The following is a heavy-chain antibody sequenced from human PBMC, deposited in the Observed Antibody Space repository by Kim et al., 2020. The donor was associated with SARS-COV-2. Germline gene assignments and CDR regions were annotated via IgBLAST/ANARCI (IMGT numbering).Heavy chain of an antibody. CDR2: ISYDGSNK. J-gene: IGHJ6*02. CDR3: ARETEIDGELLTGDYYGMDV. Sequence: GGSLRLSCAASGFTFSSYAMHWVRQAPGKGLEWVAVISYDGSNKYYADSVKGRFIISRDNSKNTLYLQMNSLRAEDTAVYYCARETEIDGELLTGDYYGMDVWGQGTTVTVSS. V-gene: IGHV3-30*04. D-gene: IGHD1-26*01. CDR1: GFTFSSYA.